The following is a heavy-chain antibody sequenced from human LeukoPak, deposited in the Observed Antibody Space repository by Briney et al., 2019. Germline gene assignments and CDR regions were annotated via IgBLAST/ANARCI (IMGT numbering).Heavy chain of an antibody. Sequence: GGSLRLSCAASGFTFSSYAMSWVRQAPGKGLEWVANIKQDGSEKYYVDSVKGRFTISRDNAKNSLYLQMNSLRAEDTAVYYCAREGYSLAFDIWGQGTMVTVSS. CDR3: AREGYSLAFDI. V-gene: IGHV3-7*01. CDR2: IKQDGSEK. J-gene: IGHJ3*02. D-gene: IGHD6-13*01. CDR1: GFTFSSYA.